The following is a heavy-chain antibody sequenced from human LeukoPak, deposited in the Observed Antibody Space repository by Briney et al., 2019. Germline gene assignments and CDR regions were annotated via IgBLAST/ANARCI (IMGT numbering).Heavy chain of an antibody. CDR2: ISWDGGST. CDR1: GFTFDDYT. J-gene: IGHJ6*02. V-gene: IGHV3-43*01. CDR3: AKEGYYYGMDV. Sequence: GGSLRLSCAASGFTFDDYTRHWVRQAPGKGLEWVSLISWDGGSTYYADSVKGRFTISRDNSKNSLYLQMNSLRTEDTALYYCAKEGYYYGMDVWGQGTTVTVSS.